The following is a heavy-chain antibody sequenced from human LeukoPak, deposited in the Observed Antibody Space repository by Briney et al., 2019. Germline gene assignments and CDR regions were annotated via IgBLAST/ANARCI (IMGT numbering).Heavy chain of an antibody. V-gene: IGHV3-30-3*01. J-gene: IGHJ6*02. CDR2: ISYDGSNK. D-gene: IGHD3-22*01. Sequence: GGSLRLSCAASGFTFSSYAMHWVRQAPGKGLEWVAVISYDGSNKYYADSVKGRFTISRDNSKNTLYLQMNSLRAEDTAVYYCARDATMIAPAYYYGMDVWGQGTTVTVSS. CDR1: GFTFSSYA. CDR3: ARDATMIAPAYYYGMDV.